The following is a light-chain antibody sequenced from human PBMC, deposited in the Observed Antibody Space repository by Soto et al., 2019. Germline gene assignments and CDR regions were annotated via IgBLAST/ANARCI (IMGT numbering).Light chain of an antibody. J-gene: IGKJ3*01. Sequence: EIVLTQSPVTLSLSPGDRATLSCRASQAIHANYLAWYQKKPGQPPRLLIYGASSRAAGVPDRFSDSGSGTDITLTITRLAPEDFAVYYCQQYGNTPLTFGPGTRLDIK. CDR2: GAS. CDR1: QAIHANY. CDR3: QQYGNTPLT. V-gene: IGKV3-20*01.